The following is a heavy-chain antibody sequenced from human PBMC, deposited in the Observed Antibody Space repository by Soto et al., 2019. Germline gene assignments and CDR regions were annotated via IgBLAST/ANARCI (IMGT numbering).Heavy chain of an antibody. CDR3: ARGGYTYAFDY. Sequence: PSETLSLTCTVSGDSITSGDYYWGWIRQPPGKGLEWIGYMFYSGSTYYNPSLMSRVTISVDASRNQFSLKLTSVTAADAAVYYCARGGYTYAFDYWGQGSSVTVSS. CDR1: GDSITSGDYY. J-gene: IGHJ4*02. D-gene: IGHD5-18*01. CDR2: MFYSGST. V-gene: IGHV4-30-4*01.